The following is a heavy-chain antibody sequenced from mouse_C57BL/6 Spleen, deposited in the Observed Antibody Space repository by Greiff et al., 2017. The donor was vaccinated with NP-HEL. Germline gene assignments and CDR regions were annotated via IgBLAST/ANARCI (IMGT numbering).Heavy chain of an antibody. Sequence: VQLQQPGAELVKPGASVKLSCKASGYTFTSYWMQWVKQRPGQGLEWIGEIDPSDSYTNYNQKFKGKATLTVDTSSSTAYMQLSSLTSEDSAVYYCARQLRLSYFDYWGQGTTLTVSS. CDR2: IDPSDSYT. CDR3: ARQLRLSYFDY. V-gene: IGHV1-50*01. D-gene: IGHD3-2*02. J-gene: IGHJ2*01. CDR1: GYTFTSYW.